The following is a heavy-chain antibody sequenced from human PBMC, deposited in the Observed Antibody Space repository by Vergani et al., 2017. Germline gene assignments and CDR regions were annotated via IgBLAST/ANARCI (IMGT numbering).Heavy chain of an antibody. D-gene: IGHD1-1*01. CDR2: VSQSGGDT. CDR1: GFSFTTASY. J-gene: IGHJ4*02. CDR3: GRHSVLSYNWKDY. V-gene: IGHV4-38-2*02. Sequence: QVRLQESGPGLVKPSETLSLTCTVSGFSFTTASYWGYIRLPPGKGLEWIASVSQSGGDTHYNPSLMSRVTISVDRSKNQVSLNLRSVTAADTAVYYCGRHSVLSYNWKDYWGQGTLVTVSS.